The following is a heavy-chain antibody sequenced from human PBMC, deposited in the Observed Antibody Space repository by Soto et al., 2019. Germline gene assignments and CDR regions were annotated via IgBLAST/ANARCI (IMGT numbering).Heavy chain of an antibody. CDR3: VREAINSGWSGGRKYYFDY. D-gene: IGHD6-19*01. CDR1: GFTFDDYA. Sequence: GGSLRLSCAASGFTFDDYAMHWVRQAPGKGLEWVSGITWNSGTPGYADSVKGRFTISRDNAKNSLYLQMNGLRVEDTALFHCVREAINSGWSGGRKYYFDYWGQGALVTVSS. J-gene: IGHJ4*02. V-gene: IGHV3-9*01. CDR2: ITWNSGTP.